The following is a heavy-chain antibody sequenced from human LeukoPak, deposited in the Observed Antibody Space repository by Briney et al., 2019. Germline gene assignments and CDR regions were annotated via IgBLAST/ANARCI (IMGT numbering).Heavy chain of an antibody. CDR2: INHSGST. CDR1: GGSFSGYY. J-gene: IGHJ5*02. Sequence: SETLSLTCAVYGGSFSGYYWSWIRQPPGKGLEWIGEINHSGSTNYNPSLKSRVTISVDTSKNQFSLKLSSVTAADTAVYYCARYGGSYYVPNWFDPWGQGTLVTVSS. CDR3: ARYGGSYYVPNWFDP. V-gene: IGHV4-34*01. D-gene: IGHD1-26*01.